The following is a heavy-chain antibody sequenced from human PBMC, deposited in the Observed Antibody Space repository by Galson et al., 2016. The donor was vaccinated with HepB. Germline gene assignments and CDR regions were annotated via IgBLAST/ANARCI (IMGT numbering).Heavy chain of an antibody. J-gene: IGHJ4*02. CDR2: IGWNSGHR. CDR1: GFRFNDYA. V-gene: IGHV3-9*01. D-gene: IGHD3-10*01. CDR3: AKGDTGGYGSGSIDY. Sequence: SLRLSCAASGFRFNDYAMHWVRQGPGKGLEWVSGIGWNSGHRGYADSVRGRFTISRDNAKKSLYLQMESLRTEDTAFYFCAKGDTGGYGSGSIDYWGQGTLVTVSS.